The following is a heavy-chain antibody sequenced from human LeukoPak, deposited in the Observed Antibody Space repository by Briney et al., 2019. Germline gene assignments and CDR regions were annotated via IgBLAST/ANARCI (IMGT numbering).Heavy chain of an antibody. Sequence: ETLSLTCTVSGGSISSYYWSWVRQPPGKGLEWIGYIYYSGSSNYNPSLKSRVTISVDTSKNQFSLKLSSVTAADTAVYYCARGVEYSSSSGLGYWGQGTLVTLSS. V-gene: IGHV4-59*01. J-gene: IGHJ4*02. CDR2: IYYSGSS. CDR3: ARGVEYSSSSGLGY. D-gene: IGHD6-6*01. CDR1: GGSISSYY.